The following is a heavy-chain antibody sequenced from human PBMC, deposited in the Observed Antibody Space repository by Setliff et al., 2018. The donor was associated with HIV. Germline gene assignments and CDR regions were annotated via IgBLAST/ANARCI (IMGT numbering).Heavy chain of an antibody. Sequence: SETLSLTCTVSGDSISPGRYYWGWIRQPPGKGLEWIGSVFYSGGSNYTPSLKSRFTISVDTSKNQFFLKLSSVNAADTAVYYCARHCSGGTCYGPDAENFLHWGQGTLVTVSS. CDR2: VFYSGGS. CDR3: ARHCSGGTCYGPDAENFLH. J-gene: IGHJ1*01. V-gene: IGHV4-39*01. D-gene: IGHD2-15*01. CDR1: GDSISPGRYY.